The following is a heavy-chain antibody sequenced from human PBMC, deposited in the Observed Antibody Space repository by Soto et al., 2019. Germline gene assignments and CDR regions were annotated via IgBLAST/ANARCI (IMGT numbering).Heavy chain of an antibody. CDR1: GFSLSTRGMC. CDR3: ARSTTTVTTLDY. D-gene: IGHD4-17*01. CDR2: IDWDDDK. Sequence: SCPTLVNPTQTLTLTCTFSGFSLSTRGMCVSWIRQPPGKALEWLALIDWDDDKYYSTSLKTRLTISKDTSKNQVVLTMTNMDPVDTATYYCARSTTTVTTLDYWGQGTLVTVSS. J-gene: IGHJ4*02. V-gene: IGHV2-70*01.